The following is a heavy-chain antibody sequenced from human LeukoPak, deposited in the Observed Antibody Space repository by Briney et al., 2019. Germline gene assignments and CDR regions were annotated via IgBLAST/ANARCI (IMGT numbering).Heavy chain of an antibody. CDR1: GGSISSYY. V-gene: IGHV4-59*01. Sequence: PSETLSLTCTVSGGSISSYYWSWIRQPPGKGLEWIGYIYYSGSTNYNPSLKSRVTISIDTSKNQFSLKLSSVTAADTAVYYCARGNKCSGGSCYEEFDYWGQGTLVTVSS. CDR3: ARGNKCSGGSCYEEFDY. J-gene: IGHJ4*02. D-gene: IGHD2-15*01. CDR2: IYYSGST.